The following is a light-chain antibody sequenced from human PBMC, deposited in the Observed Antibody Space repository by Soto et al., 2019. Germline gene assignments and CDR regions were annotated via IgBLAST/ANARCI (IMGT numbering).Light chain of an antibody. Sequence: QSVLTQPRSVSGYPGQSVTISCTGTSSDVGGYNYVSWYQQHPGKAPKVMIYDVSKRPSGVPDRFSGSKSGNTASLTISGLQAEDEGDYYCCSYAGSHSHYVFGTGTKLTVL. CDR3: CSYAGSHSHYV. CDR1: SSDVGGYNY. V-gene: IGLV2-11*01. CDR2: DVS. J-gene: IGLJ1*01.